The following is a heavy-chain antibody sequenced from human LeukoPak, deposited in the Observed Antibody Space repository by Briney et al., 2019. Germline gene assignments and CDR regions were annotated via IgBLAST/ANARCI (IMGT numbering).Heavy chain of an antibody. CDR1: GFTFSSYW. V-gene: IGHV3-74*01. J-gene: IGHJ6*04. CDR3: ARDYQRAYYYDSSGYY. D-gene: IGHD3-22*01. CDR2: INSDGSST. Sequence: GGSLRLSCAASGFTFSSYWMHWVRQAPGKGPVWVSRINSDGSSTSYADSVKGRFTISRDNAKNTLYLQMNSLRAEDTAVYYCARDYQRAYYYDSSGYYWGKGTTVTVSS.